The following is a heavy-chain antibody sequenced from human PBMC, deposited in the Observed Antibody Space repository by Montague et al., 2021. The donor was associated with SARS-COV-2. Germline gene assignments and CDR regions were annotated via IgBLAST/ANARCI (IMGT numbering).Heavy chain of an antibody. CDR1: GGSLNGFY. V-gene: IGHV4-34*01. CDR2: IENTGNT. D-gene: IGHD3-10*01. J-gene: IGHJ4*02. CDR3: ARGRQCPRECIYLDQ. Sequence: SETLSLTCTVHGGSLNGFYWTWICHPPRNGLERIGEIENTGNTHINPSLNSRVTISVYTSKNQSSLRLTSVTAADAGLYYCARGRQCPRECIYLDQWGQGILVTVSS.